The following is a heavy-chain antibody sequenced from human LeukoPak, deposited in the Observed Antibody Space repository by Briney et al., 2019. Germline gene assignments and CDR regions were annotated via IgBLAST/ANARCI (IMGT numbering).Heavy chain of an antibody. V-gene: IGHV3-23*01. Sequence: GGSLRLSCAASGFTFNRNAISWVRQAPGKGLEWVSTINGAGDNTYYAETVKGRFTISRDNSKNTLYLQMHSLRAEDTAIYYCAKVSVCYGCYLDYWGQGTLVTVS. CDR3: AKVSVCYGCYLDY. CDR1: GFTFNRNA. CDR2: INGAGDNT. D-gene: IGHD3-16*01. J-gene: IGHJ4*02.